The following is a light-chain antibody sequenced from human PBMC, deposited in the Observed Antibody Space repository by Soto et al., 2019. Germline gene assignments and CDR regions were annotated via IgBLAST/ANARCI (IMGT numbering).Light chain of an antibody. CDR3: QHRGRWPRT. J-gene: IGKJ2*01. Sequence: EIVLTQSPATLSLSPGERATLSCRASQSVNDYLAWYQQKPGQAPRLLIYGASNRATGIPVRFSGRGSGTDFTLTISSLEPEDFAVYYCQHRGRWPRTFGQGTKLEIK. CDR2: GAS. V-gene: IGKV3-11*01. CDR1: QSVNDY.